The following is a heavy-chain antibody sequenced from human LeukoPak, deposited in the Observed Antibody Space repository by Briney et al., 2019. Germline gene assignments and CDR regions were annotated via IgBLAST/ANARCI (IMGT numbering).Heavy chain of an antibody. J-gene: IGHJ4*01. CDR2: ITSSGTYI. V-gene: IGHV3-21*06. D-gene: IGHD1-26*01. CDR1: GFSFNLFH. CDR3: ARASGGWDLDY. Sequence: GGSLRLSCAASGFSFNLFHMNWVRQAPGKGLGWVSSITSSGTYITYVDSVQGRFTISRDNAKNSLYLQMNSLRVDDTALYYCARASGGWDLDYWGHGTLVTVSS.